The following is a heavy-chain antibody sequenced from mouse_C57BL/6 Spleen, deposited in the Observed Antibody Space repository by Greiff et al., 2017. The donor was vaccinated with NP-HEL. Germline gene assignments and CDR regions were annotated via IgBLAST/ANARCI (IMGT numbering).Heavy chain of an antibody. J-gene: IGHJ4*01. CDR3: ARWPTVVPPYYAMDY. D-gene: IGHD1-1*01. CDR1: GYTFTSYW. Sequence: QVQLQQPGTELVKPGASVKLSCKASGYTFTSYWMHWVKQRPGQGLEWIGNINPSNGGTNYNEKFKSKATLTVDKSSSTAYMQLSSLTSEDSAVYYCARWPTVVPPYYAMDYWGQGTSVTVSS. V-gene: IGHV1-53*01. CDR2: INPSNGGT.